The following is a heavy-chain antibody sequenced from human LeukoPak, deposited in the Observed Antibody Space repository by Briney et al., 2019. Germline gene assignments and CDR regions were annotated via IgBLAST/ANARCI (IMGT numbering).Heavy chain of an antibody. J-gene: IGHJ5*02. D-gene: IGHD3-10*01. CDR1: GVSISSSSYY. CDR3: ARQPFEDVLLLWFDP. CDR2: IYYSGST. V-gene: IGHV4-39*01. Sequence: SETLSLTCTVSGVSISSSSYYWGWIRHPPGKGLEWIGSIYYSGSTYYNPSLKSRVTISVDTSKNQFSLKLSSVTAADTAVYYCARQPFEDVLLLWFDPWGQGTLVTVSS.